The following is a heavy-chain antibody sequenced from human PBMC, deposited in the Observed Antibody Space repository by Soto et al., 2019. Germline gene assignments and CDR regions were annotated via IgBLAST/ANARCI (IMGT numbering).Heavy chain of an antibody. D-gene: IGHD2-2*01. CDR1: GYTFTSYG. V-gene: IGHV1-69*04. Sequence: SVKVSCKASGYTFTSYGISWVRQAPGQGLEWMGRIIPILGIANYAQKFQGRVTITADKSTSTAYMELSSLRSEDTAVYYCARGECSSTSCYSYCYGMDVWGQGTTVTVSS. CDR3: ARGECSSTSCYSYCYGMDV. J-gene: IGHJ6*02. CDR2: IIPILGIA.